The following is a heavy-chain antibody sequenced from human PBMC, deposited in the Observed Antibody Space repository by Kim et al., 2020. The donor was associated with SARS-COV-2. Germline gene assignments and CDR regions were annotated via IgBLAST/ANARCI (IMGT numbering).Heavy chain of an antibody. Sequence: GGSLRLSCAASGFAFTDYWMSWVRQAPGKGLEWVANIKQDGSDKYYVDSVKGRFTVSRDNAKNSLFLQMNSLRAEDTAVYYCARGGGNFDSWGQGTLVTVSS. CDR1: GFAFTDYW. CDR2: IKQDGSDK. J-gene: IGHJ4*02. D-gene: IGHD3-16*01. CDR3: ARGGGNFDS. V-gene: IGHV3-7*03.